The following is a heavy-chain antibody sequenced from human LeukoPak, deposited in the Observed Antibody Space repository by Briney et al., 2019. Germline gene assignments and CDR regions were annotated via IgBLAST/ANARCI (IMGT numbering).Heavy chain of an antibody. D-gene: IGHD6-19*01. Sequence: GGSLRLSCAASGFTFDDYGMSWVRQAPGKGLEWVSGINWNGGSTGYADSVKGRFTISRDNAKNSLYLQMNSLRAEDTALYYCARLSIAVAGALPIYYFDYWGQGTLVTVSS. CDR2: INWNGGST. V-gene: IGHV3-20*04. CDR3: ARLSIAVAGALPIYYFDY. J-gene: IGHJ4*02. CDR1: GFTFDDYG.